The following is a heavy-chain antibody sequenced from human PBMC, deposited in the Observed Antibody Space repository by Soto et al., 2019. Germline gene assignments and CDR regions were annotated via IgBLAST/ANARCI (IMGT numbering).Heavy chain of an antibody. Sequence: LRLSCAASGFTFSSYAMSWVRQAPGKGLEWVSAISGSGGSTYYADSVKGRFTISRDNSKNTLYLQMNSLRAEDTAVYYCAKGGEYSSSCFDYWGQGTLVTVSS. D-gene: IGHD6-13*01. CDR3: AKGGEYSSSCFDY. CDR1: GFTFSSYA. V-gene: IGHV3-23*01. J-gene: IGHJ4*02. CDR2: ISGSGGST.